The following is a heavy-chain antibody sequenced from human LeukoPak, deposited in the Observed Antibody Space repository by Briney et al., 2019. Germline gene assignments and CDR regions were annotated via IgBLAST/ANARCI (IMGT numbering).Heavy chain of an antibody. D-gene: IGHD6-6*01. J-gene: IGHJ4*02. V-gene: IGHV4-34*01. CDR1: GGXFSGYY. CDR3: ARCVRYYFDY. Sequence: SETLSLTCAVYGGXFSGYYWSWIRQPPGKGLEWIGEINHSGSTNYNPSLKSRVTISVDTSKNQFSLKLSSVTAADTAVYYCARCVRYYFDYWGQGTLVTVSS. CDR2: INHSGST.